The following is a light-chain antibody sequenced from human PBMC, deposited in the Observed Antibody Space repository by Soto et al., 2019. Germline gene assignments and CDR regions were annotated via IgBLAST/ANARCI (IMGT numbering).Light chain of an antibody. V-gene: IGLV1-40*01. CDR1: SSNIGAGYD. CDR3: QSYDSSLSGCVV. J-gene: IGLJ2*01. Sequence: QSALTQPPSVSGAPGQRVTISCTGSSSNIGAGYDIHWYQQLPGTAPKLLIYGNSNRPSGVPDRFSGSKSGTSVSLAITGLQAEDEADYYCQSYDSSLSGCVVFGGGTKLTVL. CDR2: GNS.